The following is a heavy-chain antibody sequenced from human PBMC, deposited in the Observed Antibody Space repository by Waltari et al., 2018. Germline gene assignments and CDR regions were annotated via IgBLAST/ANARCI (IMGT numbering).Heavy chain of an antibody. V-gene: IGHV4-59*11. CDR2: SDYRGGT. J-gene: IGHJ3*02. CDR1: GGSISSHY. CDR3: AREFGDGYNYDAFDI. Sequence: QVQLQESGPGLVKPSETLSLTCTVSGGSISSHYWSWIRQPPGKGLEWIGDSDYRGGTDSNPSLKCRVTISVDTSKKQFSLKLSSVTAADTAVYYCAREFGDGYNYDAFDIWGQGTMVTVSS. D-gene: IGHD1-1*01.